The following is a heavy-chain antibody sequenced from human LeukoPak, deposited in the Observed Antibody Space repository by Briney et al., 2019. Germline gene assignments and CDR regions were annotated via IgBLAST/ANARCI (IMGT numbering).Heavy chain of an antibody. V-gene: IGHV3-21*01. CDR1: GFTFSTYT. D-gene: IGHD3-22*01. Sequence: GGSLRLSCAASGFTFSTYTMNWVRQAPGKGLEWVSSISSSSNYIYYADSLKGRFTISRDNAKNSLYLQMNSLRAEDTAVYYCARDARSRYYYDSSGYSVGDYWGQGTLVTVSS. CDR3: ARDARSRYYYDSSGYSVGDY. CDR2: ISSSSNYI. J-gene: IGHJ4*02.